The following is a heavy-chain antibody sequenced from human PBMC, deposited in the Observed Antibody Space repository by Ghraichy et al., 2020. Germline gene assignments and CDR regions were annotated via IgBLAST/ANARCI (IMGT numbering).Heavy chain of an antibody. D-gene: IGHD6-19*01. CDR2: VHVGGST. J-gene: IGHJ5*02. V-gene: IGHV4-4*02. CDR1: GDSITSNTW. CDR3: VRRVAGPINWFDP. Sequence: SETLSLTCTVSGDSITSNTWWSWFRQAPAKGLEWVGEVHVGGSTTYNPSLKSRITVSLDKSKNQFSLNVTSVTAADTAVYYCVRRVAGPINWFDPWGQGTLVIVST.